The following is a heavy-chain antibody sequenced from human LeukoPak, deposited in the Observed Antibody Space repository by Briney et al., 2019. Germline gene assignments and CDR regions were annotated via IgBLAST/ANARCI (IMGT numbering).Heavy chain of an antibody. CDR3: ARGAIVGATILFDY. CDR2: INWNGGST. D-gene: IGHD1-26*01. CDR1: GFTFDDYG. Sequence: GESLKISCAASGFTFDDYGMSWVRQAPGKGLEWVSGINWNGGSTGYADSVKGRFTISRDNAKNSLYLQMNSLRAEDTALYYCARGAIVGATILFDYWGQGTLVTVSS. J-gene: IGHJ4*02. V-gene: IGHV3-20*04.